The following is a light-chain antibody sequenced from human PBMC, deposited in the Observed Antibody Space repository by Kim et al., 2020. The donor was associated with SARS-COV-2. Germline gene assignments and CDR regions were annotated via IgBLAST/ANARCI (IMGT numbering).Light chain of an antibody. CDR3: CSYAGSNLLI. CDR2: DVT. CDR1: SSDVGGYNY. V-gene: IGLV2-14*03. Sequence: QFALTQPASVSGSPGQSITISCTGTSSDVGGYNYVSWYQLHPGKAPKLIIFDVTNRPSGVSNLFSGSKSGTTASLTISGLQAEDEADYYCCSYAGSNLLIFGAGAQLSVL. J-gene: IGLJ2*01.